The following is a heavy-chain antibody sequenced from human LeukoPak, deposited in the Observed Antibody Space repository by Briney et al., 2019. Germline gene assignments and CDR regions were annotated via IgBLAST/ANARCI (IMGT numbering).Heavy chain of an antibody. CDR3: AKGSSSSRPYYFDC. Sequence: GGSLRLSCTASGFTFSTYAMSWARQAPGKGLEWFSAITGGGDDTYYADSVKGRFTISRDNSKNTLYLQMNSLRVEDTAVYYCAKGSSSSRPYYFDCWGQGALVTVSS. V-gene: IGHV3-23*01. CDR1: GFTFSTYA. CDR2: ITGGGDDT. D-gene: IGHD6-6*01. J-gene: IGHJ4*02.